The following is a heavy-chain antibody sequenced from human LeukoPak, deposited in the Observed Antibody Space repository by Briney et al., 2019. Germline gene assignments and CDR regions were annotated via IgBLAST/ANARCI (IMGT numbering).Heavy chain of an antibody. D-gene: IGHD7-27*01. V-gene: IGHV5-51*01. J-gene: IGHJ6*03. Sequence: GESLQISCKGSGYSFTSYWIGWVRQLPGKGLEWMGIIYPGDSDTRYSPSFQGQVTISADKSISTAYLQWSSLKASDTAMYYCARTLGIGDPYYYYYMDVWGKGTTVTVSS. CDR3: ARTLGIGDPYYYYYMDV. CDR2: IYPGDSDT. CDR1: GYSFTSYW.